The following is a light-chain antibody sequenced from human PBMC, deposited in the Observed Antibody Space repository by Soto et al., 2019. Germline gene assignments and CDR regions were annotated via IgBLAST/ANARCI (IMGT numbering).Light chain of an antibody. V-gene: IGKV3-20*01. CDR3: QYQGT. Sequence: IVLTQSAGTLSLSPGERATLSCRASRSSGRRYLAWYQQKPGQGPMLLIYYTSERASDIPDRFSGSGSGTDFPLTISRLVPEYLAVYYCQYQGTFGGGTKVEIK. J-gene: IGKJ4*01. CDR2: YTS. CDR1: RSSGRRY.